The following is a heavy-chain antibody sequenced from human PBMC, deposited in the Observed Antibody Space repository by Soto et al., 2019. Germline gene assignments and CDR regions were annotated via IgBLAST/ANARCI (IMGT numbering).Heavy chain of an antibody. Sequence: EVQLVESGGGLVQPGGSLRLSCEASGFTFSTFWMHWVHQAPGKGLVWVSRINSDGSSTNYADSVKGRVNISRDNAKNTLYLQLNSLRPEDTAVYYCARDFEYWGQGTLVTVSS. CDR2: INSDGSST. CDR3: ARDFEY. V-gene: IGHV3-74*01. J-gene: IGHJ4*02. CDR1: GFTFSTFW.